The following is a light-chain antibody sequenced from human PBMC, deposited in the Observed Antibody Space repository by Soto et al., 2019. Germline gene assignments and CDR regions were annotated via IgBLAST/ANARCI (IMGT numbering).Light chain of an antibody. CDR1: RSDVGGYNY. CDR3: SSYTTSSTRV. V-gene: IGLV2-14*01. Sequence: QSALTQAASVSGSPGQSINISCTGTRSDVGGYNYVSWYQQHPGKAPKLMIYDVSNRPSGVSNRFSGSKSGNTASLTISGLQAEDEAAYYCSSYTTSSTRVFGGGTKLTVL. J-gene: IGLJ3*02. CDR2: DVS.